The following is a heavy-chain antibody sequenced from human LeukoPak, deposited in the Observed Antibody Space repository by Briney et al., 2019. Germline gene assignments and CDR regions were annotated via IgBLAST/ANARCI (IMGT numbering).Heavy chain of an antibody. V-gene: IGHV3-48*03. CDR1: GFTFSSYE. CDR3: AELRITMIGGV. Sequence: GGSLRLSCAASGFTFSSYEMNWVRQAPGKVLEGVSYIRRSGRTIYYADSVKGRFTISRANAKNSLYLQMNSLRAEDTAVYYCAELRITMIGGVWGKGTTVTISS. D-gene: IGHD3-10*02. J-gene: IGHJ6*04. CDR2: IRRSGRTI.